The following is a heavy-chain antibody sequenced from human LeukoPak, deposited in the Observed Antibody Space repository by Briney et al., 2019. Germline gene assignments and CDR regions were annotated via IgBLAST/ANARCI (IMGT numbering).Heavy chain of an antibody. CDR3: ARTIVVVPAAIPMGWFDP. V-gene: IGHV4-59*08. CDR1: GGSISSYY. D-gene: IGHD2-2*01. CDR2: IYYSGST. J-gene: IGHJ5*02. Sequence: SETLSLTCTASGGSISSYYWSWIRQPPGKGLEWIGYIYYSGSTNYNPSLKSRVTISVDTSKNQFSLKLSSVTAADTAVYYCARTIVVVPAAIPMGWFDPWGQGTLVTVSS.